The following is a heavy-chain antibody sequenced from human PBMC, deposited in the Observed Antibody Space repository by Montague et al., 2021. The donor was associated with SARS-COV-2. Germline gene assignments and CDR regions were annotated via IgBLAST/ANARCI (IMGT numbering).Heavy chain of an antibody. V-gene: IGHV4-59*13. CDR2: ISYTGGT. D-gene: IGHD1-14*01. Sequence: SETLSLTCTVSGGSISGYYWTWMRQPPGKGLEWLGHISYTGGTKYNPSLKSRVTISIDTPKNQFSLKLRSVTAADTAVYFCARAQTTGFIATCVNYFDYWGQGAMVTVSS. J-gene: IGHJ4*02. CDR1: GGSISGYY. CDR3: ARAQTTGFIATCVNYFDY.